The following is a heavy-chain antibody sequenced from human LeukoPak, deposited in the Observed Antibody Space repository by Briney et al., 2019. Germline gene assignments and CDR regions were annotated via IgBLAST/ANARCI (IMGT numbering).Heavy chain of an antibody. V-gene: IGHV4-4*02. CDR3: ARDFVGAKYYGMDV. Sequence: PSETLSLTCGVSGGSISNTNWWTWFRQPPGKGLEWMGYIHYTGGTNYNPSLKSRVTISVDMSKNQFSLKLTSVTAADTAVYYCARDFVGAKYYGMDVWGQGTTVTVSS. CDR1: GGSISNTNW. CDR2: IHYTGGT. D-gene: IGHD1-26*01. J-gene: IGHJ6*02.